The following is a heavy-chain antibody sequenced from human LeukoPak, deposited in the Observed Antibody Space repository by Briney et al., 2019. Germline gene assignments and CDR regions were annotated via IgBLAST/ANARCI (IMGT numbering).Heavy chain of an antibody. J-gene: IGHJ3*02. V-gene: IGHV4-59*01. D-gene: IGHD6-13*01. CDR1: GASIRLYY. CDR3: ALDSSGWSDDSFDI. CDR2: IYYSGST. Sequence: SGTLSLTCTVSGASIRLYYWCCIRHPPGKGLEWIVYIYYSGSTTYNTSLKSRVIMSIDTSKNHFSLNLNSVTAADTAIYYCALDSSGWSDDSFDIWGQGTMVTVSS.